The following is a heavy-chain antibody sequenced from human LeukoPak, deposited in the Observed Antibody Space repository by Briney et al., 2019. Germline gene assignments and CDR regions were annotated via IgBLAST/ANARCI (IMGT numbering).Heavy chain of an antibody. D-gene: IGHD3-10*01. V-gene: IGHV3-33*01. CDR1: GFTFSSYG. J-gene: IGHJ4*02. CDR2: IWYDGSNK. Sequence: GGSLRLSCAASGFTFSSYGMHWVRQAPGKGLEWVAVIWYDGSNKYYADSVKGRSTISRDNSKNTLYLQMNSLRAEDTAVYYCARDALRYYYGSGSFPLCWGQGTLVTVSS. CDR3: ARDALRYYYGSGSFPLC.